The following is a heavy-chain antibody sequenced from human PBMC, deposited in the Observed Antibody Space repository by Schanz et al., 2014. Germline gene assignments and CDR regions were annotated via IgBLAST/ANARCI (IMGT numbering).Heavy chain of an antibody. J-gene: IGHJ2*01. Sequence: EVQLLESGGGLVQPGGSLRLSCAASGFTFSAYAMSWVRQAPGKGLEWVSSISSGGGSTYYADSVKGRFTISRDNSKNTLYLQMNSLRAEDTAIYYCAKDAPYPFDLWGRGTLITVSS. V-gene: IGHV3-23*01. CDR3: AKDAPYPFDL. CDR1: GFTFSAYA. CDR2: ISSGGGST.